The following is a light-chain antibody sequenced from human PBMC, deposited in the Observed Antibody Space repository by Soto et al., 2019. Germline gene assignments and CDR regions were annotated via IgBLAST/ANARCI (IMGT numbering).Light chain of an antibody. Sequence: DIQMTQYPSTLSESVGDRVTITCRASQSINSWLAWYQQKPGKAPKFLIYDASNLESGVPSRFSGSGSGTEFTVTISSLQPDEFAIYYCQQYNSYPLTCGGGTKVEIK. CDR2: DAS. CDR1: QSINSW. CDR3: QQYNSYPLT. J-gene: IGKJ4*01. V-gene: IGKV1-5*01.